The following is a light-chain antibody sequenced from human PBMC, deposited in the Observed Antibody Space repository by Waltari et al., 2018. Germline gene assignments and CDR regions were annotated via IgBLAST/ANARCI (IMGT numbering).Light chain of an antibody. J-gene: IGLJ1*01. Sequence: HSALTQPASVSGSPGQSIPISCTGASSDVGSDNLVSWYQQYPGKAPKLIIYEGSKRPPGVSNRFSGSKSGNTGSLTISGLQVEDEADYYCCSFAGSNTYVLGTGTKVSVL. CDR3: CSFAGSNTYV. CDR1: SSDVGSDNL. V-gene: IGLV2-23*01. CDR2: EGS.